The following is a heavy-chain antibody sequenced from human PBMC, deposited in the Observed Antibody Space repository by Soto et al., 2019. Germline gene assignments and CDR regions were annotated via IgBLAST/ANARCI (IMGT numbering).Heavy chain of an antibody. Sequence: GSLRLSCAGSGFTFSTYAMSWVRQAPGKGLEWVSAISGSGGNTYYTDSVKGRFTISRDNSKNTLYLQMNSPSVEDTAVYYCALRKTGSYFDYWGQGTLVTVSS. D-gene: IGHD1-26*01. CDR1: GFTFSTYA. CDR2: ISGSGGNT. V-gene: IGHV3-23*01. CDR3: ALRKTGSYFDY. J-gene: IGHJ4*02.